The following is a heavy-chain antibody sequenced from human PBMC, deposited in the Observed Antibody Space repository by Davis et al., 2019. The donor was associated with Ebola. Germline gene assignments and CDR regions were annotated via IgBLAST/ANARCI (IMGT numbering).Heavy chain of an antibody. CDR3: ARDSFCTYGVCNDRDFDY. D-gene: IGHD2-8*01. Sequence: ASVKVSCKASGYTFTNYYMHWVRQAPGQGLEWMGMINPNDGRTIYAQKFQGRVTVTRDTSTTTAYMELRSLGSDDTAIYYCARDSFCTYGVCNDRDFDYWGQGTLVTVSS. CDR2: INPNDGRT. V-gene: IGHV1-46*01. J-gene: IGHJ4*02. CDR1: GYTFTNYY.